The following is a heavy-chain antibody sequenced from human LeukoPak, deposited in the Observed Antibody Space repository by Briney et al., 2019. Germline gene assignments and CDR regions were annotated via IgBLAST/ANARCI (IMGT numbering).Heavy chain of an antibody. CDR1: GGSFSGYY. CDR3: ASLLLGYCSSTSCHDAFDI. CDR2: INHSGST. V-gene: IGHV4-34*01. D-gene: IGHD2-2*01. Sequence: SETLSLTCAVYGGSFSGYYWSWIRQPPGKGLEWIGEINHSGSTNYNPSLKSRVTISVDTSKNQFSLKLSSVTAADTAVYYCASLLLGYCSSTSCHDAFDIWGQGTMVTVSS. J-gene: IGHJ3*02.